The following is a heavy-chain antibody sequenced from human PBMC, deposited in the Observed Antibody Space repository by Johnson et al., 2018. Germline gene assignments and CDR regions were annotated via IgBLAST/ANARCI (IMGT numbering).Heavy chain of an antibody. CDR3: ATSIAAAGSHYYYYGMDV. CDR1: GFTFSSYG. D-gene: IGHD6-13*01. J-gene: IGHJ6*02. V-gene: IGHV3-33*01. CDR2: IWYDGSNK. Sequence: VQLVESGGGVVQPGRSLRLSCAASGFTFSSYGMHWVRQAPGKGLEWVAVIWYDGSNKYYADSVKGRFTISRDNSKNTLYLQMNSLRAEDTAGYYCATSIAAAGSHYYYYGMDVWGQGTTVTVSS.